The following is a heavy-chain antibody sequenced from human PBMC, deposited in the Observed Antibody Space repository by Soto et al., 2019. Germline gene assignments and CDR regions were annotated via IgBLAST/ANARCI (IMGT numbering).Heavy chain of an antibody. J-gene: IGHJ4*02. CDR2: IIPIFGTA. D-gene: IGHD3-22*01. V-gene: IGHV1-69*12. CDR3: ARGEASGSGWAIIDY. CDR1: GGTFSSYA. Sequence: QVQLVQSGAEVKKPGSSVKVSCKASGGTFSSYAISWVRQAPGQGLEWMGGIIPIFGTANYAQKFQGRVTITGDEATSTAYMELSSLRSEDTAGYYCARGEASGSGWAIIDYWGQGTLVTVSP.